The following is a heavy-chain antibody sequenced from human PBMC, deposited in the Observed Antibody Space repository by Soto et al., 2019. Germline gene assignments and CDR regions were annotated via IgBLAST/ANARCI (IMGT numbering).Heavy chain of an antibody. V-gene: IGHV3-9*01. J-gene: IGHJ6*02. CDR3: AKDIKSTGCYLGLAL. Sequence: EVQLVESGGGLVQPGRSLRLSCAASGFTFDDHAMHWVRQGPGKGLEWVSGISWNSGTIVYADSVKGRFTISRDNTKNSLYLQMDSLRREDTALYYCAKDIKSTGCYLGLALWGQGTTFTVSS. CDR1: GFTFDDHA. CDR2: ISWNSGTI. D-gene: IGHD6-19*01.